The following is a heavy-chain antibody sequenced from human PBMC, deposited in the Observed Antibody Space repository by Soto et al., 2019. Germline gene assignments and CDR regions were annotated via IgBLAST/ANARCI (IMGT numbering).Heavy chain of an antibody. V-gene: IGHV4-59*08. CDR3: ARGPTTATPDYYYYMDV. Sequence: AETLSLTCTVSGGSISSYYWSWIRQPPGKGLEWIGYIYYSGSTNYNPSLKRRVTISVDTSKNQFSLKLSSVTAADTAVYYCARGPTTATPDYYYYMDVWGKGTTVTVSS. CDR1: GGSISSYY. D-gene: IGHD2-2*01. J-gene: IGHJ6*03. CDR2: IYYSGST.